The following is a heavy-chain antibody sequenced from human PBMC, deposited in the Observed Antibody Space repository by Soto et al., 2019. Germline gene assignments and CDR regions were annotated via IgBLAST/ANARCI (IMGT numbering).Heavy chain of an antibody. Sequence: PGGSLRLSCAASGFTISTYAMTWVRQAPGKGLECVSGVTGSGSQIYYADSVKGRFTISKDNSKNTLYLQMSSLREEDTALYYCAKDAVYRDGLWPMDSWGQGTLVTVSS. CDR2: VTGSGSQI. V-gene: IGHV3-23*01. CDR3: AKDAVYRDGLWPMDS. J-gene: IGHJ5*02. D-gene: IGHD2-21*01. CDR1: GFTISTYA.